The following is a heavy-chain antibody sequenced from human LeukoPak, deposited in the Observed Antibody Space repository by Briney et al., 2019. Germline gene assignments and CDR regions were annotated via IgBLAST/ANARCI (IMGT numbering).Heavy chain of an antibody. CDR1: GFSFSSYE. V-gene: IGHV3-48*03. Sequence: GGSLRLSCAASGFSFSSYEMNWVRQAPGKGLEWISYISASGTLTHYADSVEGRFTISRDNAKNSLYLQMNSLRAEDTAVYYCARDPFSPYDYVWGSYRYQAPLWGQGTLVTVSS. D-gene: IGHD3-16*02. J-gene: IGHJ4*02. CDR2: ISASGTLT. CDR3: ARDPFSPYDYVWGSYRYQAPL.